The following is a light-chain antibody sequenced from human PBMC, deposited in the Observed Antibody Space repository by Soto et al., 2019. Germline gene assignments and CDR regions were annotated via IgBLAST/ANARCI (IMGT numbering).Light chain of an antibody. CDR1: QSVSSY. CDR3: QQRGSWPRT. Sequence: EVVLTQSPATLSLSPGERAILSCRASQSVSSYLAWYQQKPGQAPRLLIYDASNRVTGIPARFSGSGSGTDFTLTISSLEPEDFAVYYRQQRGSWPRTFGQGTKVEIK. V-gene: IGKV3-11*01. CDR2: DAS. J-gene: IGKJ1*01.